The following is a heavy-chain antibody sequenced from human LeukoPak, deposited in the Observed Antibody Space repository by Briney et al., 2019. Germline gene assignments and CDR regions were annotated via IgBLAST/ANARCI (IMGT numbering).Heavy chain of an antibody. CDR3: VRGHGGY. V-gene: IGHV4-61*01. CDR1: GGSVSSSIYH. J-gene: IGHJ4*02. CDR2: TYNGGST. Sequence: SETLSLTCTISGGSVSSSIYHWFWIRQPPGKGLEWIGFTYNGGSTYYNPSLKSRVTISVDMAKNQFSLKVMSVTAADTAVYYCVRGHGGYWGQGTLVTVSS.